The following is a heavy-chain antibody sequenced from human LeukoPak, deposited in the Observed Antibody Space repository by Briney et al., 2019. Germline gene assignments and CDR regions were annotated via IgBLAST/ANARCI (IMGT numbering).Heavy chain of an antibody. CDR1: GFTFNTYA. V-gene: IGHV3-64D*06. CDR2: ISTDGGDT. CDR3: VRYGNSCYDP. D-gene: IGHD6-13*01. Sequence: PGGSLRLSCSASGFTFNTYAMHWVRQAPGKGLEYVSAISTDGGDTYYADSVKGRFTIFRDNSKNTLYLQMSSLRAEDTAVYYCVRYGNSCYDPWGQGTLVTVSS. J-gene: IGHJ5*02.